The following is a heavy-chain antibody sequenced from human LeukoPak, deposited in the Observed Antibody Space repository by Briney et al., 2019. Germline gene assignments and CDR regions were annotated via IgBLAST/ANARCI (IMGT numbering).Heavy chain of an antibody. CDR3: ARDRGFYGGNSVAYYYYYGMDV. J-gene: IGHJ6*02. CDR2: ISYDGSNK. V-gene: IGHV3-30-3*01. Sequence: PGRSLRLSCAASGFTFSSYAMHWVRQAPGKGLEWVAVISYDGSNKYYADSVKGRFTISRDNSKNTLYLQMNSLRAEDTAVYYCARDRGFYGGNSVAYYYYYGMDVWGQGTTVTVSS. CDR1: GFTFSSYA. D-gene: IGHD4-23*01.